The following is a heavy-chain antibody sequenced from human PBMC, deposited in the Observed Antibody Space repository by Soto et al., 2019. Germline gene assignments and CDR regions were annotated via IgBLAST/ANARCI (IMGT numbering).Heavy chain of an antibody. J-gene: IGHJ6*02. CDR1: GYTFTSYG. CDR2: ISAYNGNT. V-gene: IGHV1-18*04. D-gene: IGHD2-2*02. Sequence: APVKVSCKASGYTFTSYGISWVRQAPGQGLEWMGWISAYNGNTNYAQKLQGRVTMTTDTSTSTAYMELRSLRSDDTAVYYCARALPARGRSSTSCYMPSYGMDVWGQGTTVTLSS. CDR3: ARALPARGRSSTSCYMPSYGMDV.